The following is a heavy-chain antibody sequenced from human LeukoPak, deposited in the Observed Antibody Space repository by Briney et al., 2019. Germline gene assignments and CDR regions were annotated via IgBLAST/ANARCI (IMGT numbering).Heavy chain of an antibody. V-gene: IGHV3-7*01. CDR3: ASLISLLWFGEPNDAFDI. CDR1: GFTFSSYW. Sequence: GGSLRLSCAASGFTFSSYWMSWVRQAPGKGLEWVANIKQDGSEKYYVDSVKGRFTISRDNAKNSLYLQMNSLRAEDTAVYYCASLISLLWFGEPNDAFDIWGQGTMVTVSS. CDR2: IKQDGSEK. D-gene: IGHD3-10*01. J-gene: IGHJ3*02.